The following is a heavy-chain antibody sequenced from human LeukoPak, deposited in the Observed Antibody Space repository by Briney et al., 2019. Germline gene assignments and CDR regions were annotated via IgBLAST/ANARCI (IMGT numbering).Heavy chain of an antibody. CDR3: ATPYYDSSGYLDY. Sequence: GASVKVSCKASGYSFTDYFIHWVRQAPGQGLEWMGWINPNSGGTNYAQKFQGRVTMTRDTSISTAYMELTSLTSDDTAVYYCATPYYDSSGYLDYWGQGTLVTVSS. J-gene: IGHJ4*02. CDR1: GYSFTDYF. V-gene: IGHV1-2*02. D-gene: IGHD3-22*01. CDR2: INPNSGGT.